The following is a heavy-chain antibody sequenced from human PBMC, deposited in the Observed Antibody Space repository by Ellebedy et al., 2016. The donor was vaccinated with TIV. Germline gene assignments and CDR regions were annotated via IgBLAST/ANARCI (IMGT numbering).Heavy chain of an antibody. J-gene: IGHJ4*02. CDR1: GFTFSDYY. CDR2: ISTSGTTS. CDR3: AKDMGMATINPVLDY. Sequence: GESLKISCAASGFTFSDYYKSWIRQAPGRGLEWISYISTSGTTSNYADSVKGRFTISRDNSKNSLYLQMNSLRTEDTALYYCAKDMGMATINPVLDYWGQGTLVTVSS. D-gene: IGHD5-24*01. V-gene: IGHV3-11*01.